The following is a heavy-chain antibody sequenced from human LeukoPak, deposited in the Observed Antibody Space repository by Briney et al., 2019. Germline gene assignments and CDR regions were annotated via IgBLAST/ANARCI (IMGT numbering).Heavy chain of an antibody. D-gene: IGHD1-26*01. J-gene: IGHJ4*02. V-gene: IGHV4-59*01. CDR3: ARDRGTTGYYYLDS. CDR2: IYHTGST. CDR1: GGSISSYY. Sequence: SETLSLTCTVSGGSISSYYWSWIRQPPGKGLEWIGYIYHTGSTNYSPSLKSRLTMSVDASRNQFSLKLVSVTAADTGVYYCARDRGTTGYYYLDSWGQGILVTVSS.